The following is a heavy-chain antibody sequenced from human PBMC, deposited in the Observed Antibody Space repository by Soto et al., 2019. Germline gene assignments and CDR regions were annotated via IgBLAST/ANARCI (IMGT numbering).Heavy chain of an antibody. CDR1: GFTFSRYS. CDR2: ISYDETNE. D-gene: IGHD3-22*01. Sequence: GESLKISCAASGFTFSRYSMHWVRQAPGKGLEWVAAISYDETNESYADSVKGRFTISRDISKNTMFLQMSSLRPEDTAVYFCSRAPFDSSGYFAYWGQGTQVTVSS. J-gene: IGHJ4*02. CDR3: SRAPFDSSGYFAY. V-gene: IGHV3-30-3*01.